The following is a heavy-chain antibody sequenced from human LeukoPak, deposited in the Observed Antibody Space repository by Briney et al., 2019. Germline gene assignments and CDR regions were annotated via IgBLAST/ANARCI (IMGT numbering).Heavy chain of an antibody. V-gene: IGHV4-39*01. CDR2: IYYSGST. D-gene: IGHD3-22*01. Sequence: SETLSLTCTVSGGSISSSSYYWGWIRQPPGKGLEWIGSIYYSGSTYYNPSLKSRVTISVDTSKNQFSLKLSSVTAADTAVYYCARAEKKYYYDSSGYYGVGYYFDYWGQGTLVTVSS. CDR3: ARAEKKYYYDSSGYYGVGYYFDY. J-gene: IGHJ4*02. CDR1: GGSISSSSYY.